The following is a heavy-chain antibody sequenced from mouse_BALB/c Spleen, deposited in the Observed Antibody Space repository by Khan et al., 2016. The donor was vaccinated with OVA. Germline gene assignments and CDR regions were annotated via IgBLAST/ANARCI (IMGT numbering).Heavy chain of an antibody. CDR3: ARSNYYGSGLYAMDY. J-gene: IGHJ4*01. Sequence: DLVKPGASVNLSCKASVYTFTSYWINWIKQRPGQGLEWIGHISPGSGNTYYNKIFTVKATLTVDTSSTTAYIQLNSLSSEDSAVYFCARSNYYGSGLYAMDYWGQGTSVTVSS. CDR1: VYTFTSYW. V-gene: IGHV1S41*01. D-gene: IGHD1-1*01. CDR2: ISPGSGNT.